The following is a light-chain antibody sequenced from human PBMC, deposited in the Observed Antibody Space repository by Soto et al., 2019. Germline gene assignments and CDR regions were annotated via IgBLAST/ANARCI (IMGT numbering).Light chain of an antibody. J-gene: IGKJ5*01. CDR1: QDISNS. CDR2: DAS. V-gene: IGKV1-33*01. CDR3: QDRHSLPLT. Sequence: DIQMTQSPSSLSASVGDRVTISCQASQDISNSLNWYQQKPGKAPKLLIYDASNLETGVPSRFSGSGSGTDFTFTISSLQPEDIATYYCQDRHSLPLTFGQGTRLEI.